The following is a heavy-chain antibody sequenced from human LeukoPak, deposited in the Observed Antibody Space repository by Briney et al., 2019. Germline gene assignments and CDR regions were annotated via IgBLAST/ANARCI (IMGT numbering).Heavy chain of an antibody. V-gene: IGHV1-8*03. CDR3: ARVDWTYCSSTSCLGY. CDR1: GYTFTGYY. J-gene: IGHJ4*02. D-gene: IGHD2-2*01. CDR2: MNPNSGNT. Sequence: ASVKVSCKASGYTFTGYYMHWVRQAPGQGLEWMGWMNPNSGNTGYAQKFQGRVTITRNTSISTAYMELSSLRSEDTAVYYCARVDWTYCSSTSCLGYWGQGTLVTVSS.